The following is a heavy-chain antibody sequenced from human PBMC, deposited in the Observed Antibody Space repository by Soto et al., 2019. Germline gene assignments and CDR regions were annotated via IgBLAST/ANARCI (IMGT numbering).Heavy chain of an antibody. V-gene: IGHV3-7*01. CDR1: GFTLSSYW. J-gene: IGHJ1*01. Sequence: GVTLRRSCVASGFTLSSYWMSWVRQAPGKGLEWVANIKQGGSEKYYVDSVKGRFTISRDNGKNSLYLQMNTLRAEDTAVYYCAREGDYLLEYWGQGTLVTVSS. D-gene: IGHD4-17*01. CDR3: AREGDYLLEY. CDR2: IKQGGSEK.